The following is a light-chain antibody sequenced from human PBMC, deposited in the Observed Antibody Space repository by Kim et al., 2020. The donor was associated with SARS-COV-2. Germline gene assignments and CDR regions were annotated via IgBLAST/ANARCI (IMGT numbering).Light chain of an antibody. J-gene: IGKJ2*01. CDR1: QSVSSN. CDR3: QQYNDWPPFT. Sequence: IVMTQSPATLSVSPGERATLSYRASQSVSSNLAWYQQKPGQPPSLLIYDASSRATGIPARFSGSGSGTDFTLTISSLQSEDFAVYFCQQYNDWPPFTFGQGTKLEI. CDR2: DAS. V-gene: IGKV3-15*01.